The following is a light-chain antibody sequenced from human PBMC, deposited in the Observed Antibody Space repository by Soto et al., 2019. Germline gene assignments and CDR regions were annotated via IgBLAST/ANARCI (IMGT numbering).Light chain of an antibody. CDR2: YAS. Sequence: EIVLTQSPATLSLSPEERATLSCRASQSVTNNLVCYQQKPGHAPRLLIYYASNMTTGVPARFSGSGFGTDFTRTISSLEPEDFAVYYCHQRVNGPLFSFGPGTKLDIK. J-gene: IGKJ3*01. CDR1: QSVTNN. CDR3: HQRVNGPLFS. V-gene: IGKV3-11*01.